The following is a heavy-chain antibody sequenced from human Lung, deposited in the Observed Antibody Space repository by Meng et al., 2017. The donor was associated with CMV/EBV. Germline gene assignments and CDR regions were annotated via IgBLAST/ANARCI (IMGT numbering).Heavy chain of an antibody. CDR1: GFTFSSYA. CDR2: ISGSGGST. CDR3: AKGGWSKPPNWL. D-gene: IGHD2-8*02. J-gene: IGHJ4*01. V-gene: IGHV3-23*01. Sequence: ESLKISCAASGFTFSSYAMSWVRQAPGKGLEWVSAISGSGGSTYYADSVKGRFTISRDNSKNTLYLQMNSLRAEDTAVYYCAKGGWSKPPNWLWGHGTLVTVSS.